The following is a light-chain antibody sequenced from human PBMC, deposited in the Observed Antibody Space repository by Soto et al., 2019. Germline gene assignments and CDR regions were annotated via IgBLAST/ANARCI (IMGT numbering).Light chain of an antibody. CDR1: QSVSSTY. CDR2: GAS. J-gene: IGKJ5*01. V-gene: IGKV3-20*01. CDR3: QQYDSSPIT. Sequence: EIVLTQSPGTLSLSPVEIATLSFMASQSVSSTYFAWYQQKPGQATRLLIYGASSRATGLPDRFSGSGPETDSTLTISRLEPEDSAVYYCQQYDSSPITFGQGTRLEIK.